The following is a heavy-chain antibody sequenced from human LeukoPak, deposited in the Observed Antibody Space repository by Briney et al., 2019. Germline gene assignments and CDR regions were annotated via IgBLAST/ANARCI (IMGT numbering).Heavy chain of an antibody. Sequence: GASVKVPCKASGYTFTGYYMHWVRQAPGQGLEWLGWINPNNGDTNYAQKFQGRVTMTRDTSISTAYMELSRLRSDDTAVYYCAREGGLYSYGAHWWGQGTLVTVPS. J-gene: IGHJ4*02. D-gene: IGHD5-18*01. CDR3: AREGGLYSYGAHW. V-gene: IGHV1-2*02. CDR1: GYTFTGYY. CDR2: INPNNGDT.